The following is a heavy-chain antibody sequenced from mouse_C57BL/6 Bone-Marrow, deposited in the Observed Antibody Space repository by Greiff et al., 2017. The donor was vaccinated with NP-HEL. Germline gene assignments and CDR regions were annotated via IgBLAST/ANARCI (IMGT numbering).Heavy chain of an antibody. CDR2: IDPSDSYT. CDR1: GYTFTSYW. V-gene: IGHV1-69*01. Sequence: QVHVKQPGAELVMPGASVKLSCKASGYTFTSYWMHWVKQRPGQGLEWIGEIDPSDSYTNYNQKFKGKSTLTVDKSSSTAYMQLSSLTSEDSAVYYCARELIYYDYDDYAMDYWGQGTSVTVSS. D-gene: IGHD2-4*01. J-gene: IGHJ4*01. CDR3: ARELIYYDYDDYAMDY.